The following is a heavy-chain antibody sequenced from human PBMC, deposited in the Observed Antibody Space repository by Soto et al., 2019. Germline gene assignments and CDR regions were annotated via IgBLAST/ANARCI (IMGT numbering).Heavy chain of an antibody. V-gene: IGHV4-30-2*01. CDR1: GGSISSGGYS. Sequence: QLQLQESGSGLVKPSQTLSLTCAVSGGSISSGGYSWSWIRQPPGKGLEWIGYIYHSGSTYYNPALKSRVTISVDRSKNQCSLKLSSVTAADTAVYYCARSQEYSSSWYYWGQGTLVTVSS. CDR3: ARSQEYSSSWYY. CDR2: IYHSGST. J-gene: IGHJ4*02. D-gene: IGHD6-13*01.